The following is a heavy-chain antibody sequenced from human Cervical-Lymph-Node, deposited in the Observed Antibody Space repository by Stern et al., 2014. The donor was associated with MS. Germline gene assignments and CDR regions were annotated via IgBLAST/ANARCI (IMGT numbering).Heavy chain of an antibody. CDR3: ARGYYDILTGQGGYYGMDV. CDR2: IIPSFGTA. CDR1: GGTFTSYA. D-gene: IGHD3-9*01. J-gene: IGHJ6*02. Sequence: VQLVESGAEVKNPGPSVKVSCKASGGTFTSYAISWVRTAPGQGLEWMGGIIPSFGTANYAQKFQGRVTITADESTSTAYMELSSLRSEDTAVYYCARGYYDILTGQGGYYGMDVWGQGTTVTVSS. V-gene: IGHV1-69*01.